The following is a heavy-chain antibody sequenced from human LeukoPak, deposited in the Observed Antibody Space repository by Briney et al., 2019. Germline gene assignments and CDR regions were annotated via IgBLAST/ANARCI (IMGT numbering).Heavy chain of an antibody. J-gene: IGHJ4*02. CDR1: GFILSSYW. CDR3: AIDNSAERGQQLAN. Sequence: PGGSLRLSCAASGFILSSYWMSWVRQVPGKGLGGGANVNQVGSEKYYVDSVKGRFTISKDNARNSLYLQMNSLRAEDTAVYYCAIDNSAERGQQLANWGQGILVTVSS. V-gene: IGHV3-7*01. CDR2: VNQVGSEK. D-gene: IGHD6-13*01.